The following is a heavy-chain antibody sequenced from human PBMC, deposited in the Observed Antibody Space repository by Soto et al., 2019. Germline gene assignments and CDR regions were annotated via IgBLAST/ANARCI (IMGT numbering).Heavy chain of an antibody. J-gene: IGHJ4*02. CDR3: QGGGAYGDTRAHY. D-gene: IGHD4-17*01. CDR2: INSDGSYT. V-gene: IGHV3-74*03. CDR1: GFNFSIFW. Sequence: EVQLVESGGGLVQPGGSLRLSCAASGFNFSIFWMHWVRQAPGKGLVWVSRINSDGSYTMYADSMKGRFTISRDNAKNAVYLKRTSRRAEETAVYYWQGGGAYGDTRAHYWGRETLFPVPS.